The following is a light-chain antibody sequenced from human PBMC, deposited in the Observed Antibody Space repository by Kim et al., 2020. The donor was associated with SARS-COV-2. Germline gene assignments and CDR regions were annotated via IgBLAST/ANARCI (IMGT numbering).Light chain of an antibody. Sequence: SLPPGERATLTCRASKSISSSLAGYHQKPGQAPRVLIYGASARATGIPARFSGRGSGTEFPLTISNRQSEDFEVYYCQQYAYWRAFGQGTRLEIK. V-gene: IGKV3-15*01. J-gene: IGKJ5*01. CDR3: QQYAYWRA. CDR1: KSISSS. CDR2: GAS.